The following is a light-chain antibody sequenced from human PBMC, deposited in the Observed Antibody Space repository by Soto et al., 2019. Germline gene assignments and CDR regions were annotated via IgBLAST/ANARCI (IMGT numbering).Light chain of an antibody. Sequence: AIRMTQSPSSFSASTGDRVTITCRASQGISSYLAWYQQKPGKAPKLLIYAASTLQSGVPSRFSGSGSGTEFTLTISCLQSEDFATYYCQKYYSYPLTFCGGTKVEIK. CDR3: QKYYSYPLT. J-gene: IGKJ4*01. CDR1: QGISSY. V-gene: IGKV1-8*01. CDR2: AAS.